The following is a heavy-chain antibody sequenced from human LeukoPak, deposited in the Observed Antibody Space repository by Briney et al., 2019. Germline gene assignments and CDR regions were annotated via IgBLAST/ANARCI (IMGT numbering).Heavy chain of an antibody. Sequence: PGGSLRLSCAASGFTVSSNYMSWVRQAPGKGLEWVSVIYTTGITYYADSVKDRFTISSHNSDNTLYLQMNSLRTEDTAVYYCARGVGIYNYFDCWGQGTLVTVSS. D-gene: IGHD1-26*01. J-gene: IGHJ4*02. CDR1: GFTVSSNY. CDR3: ARGVGIYNYFDC. V-gene: IGHV3-53*04. CDR2: IYTTGIT.